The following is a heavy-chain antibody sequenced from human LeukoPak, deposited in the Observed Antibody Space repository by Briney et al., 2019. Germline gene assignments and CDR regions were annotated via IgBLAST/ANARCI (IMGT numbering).Heavy chain of an antibody. V-gene: IGHV3-15*07. CDR1: GFNVNNAW. CDR3: YTSITDY. Sequence: GGSLRLSCAASGFNVNNAWMSWVRQAPGKGLEWVGRIRSKIDGGATDHAAPVEGRFTISRDDSKNTLYLQINSLKIEDTAMYYCYTSITDYWGQGTLVTVSS. J-gene: IGHJ4*02. CDR2: IRSKIDGGAT. D-gene: IGHD2-21*01.